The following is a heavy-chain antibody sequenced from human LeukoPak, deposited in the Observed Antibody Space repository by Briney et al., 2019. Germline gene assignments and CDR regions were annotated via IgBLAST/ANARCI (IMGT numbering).Heavy chain of an antibody. Sequence: PGRSLRLSCAASGFTFSSYGMHWVRQAPGKGLEWVSGISWNSGSIGYADSVKGRFTISRDNAKNSLYLQMNSLRAEDTALYYCAKLEKETYYDFWSGSGVFDYWGQGTLVTVSS. CDR1: GFTFSSYG. D-gene: IGHD3-3*01. V-gene: IGHV3-9*01. CDR2: ISWNSGSI. CDR3: AKLEKETYYDFWSGSGVFDY. J-gene: IGHJ4*02.